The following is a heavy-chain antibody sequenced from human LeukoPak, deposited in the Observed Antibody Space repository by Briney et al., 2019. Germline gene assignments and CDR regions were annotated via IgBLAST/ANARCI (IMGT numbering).Heavy chain of an antibody. CDR1: GGTFSSYA. J-gene: IGHJ4*02. CDR3: ARLPIVGATWRFDY. V-gene: IGHV1-69*05. CDR2: IIPIFGTA. Sequence: ASVKVSCKASGGTFSSYAISWVRQAPGQGLEWMGRIIPIFGTANYARKFQGRVTITTDESTSTAYMELSSLRSEDTAVYYCARLPIVGATWRFDYWGQGTLVTVSS. D-gene: IGHD1-26*01.